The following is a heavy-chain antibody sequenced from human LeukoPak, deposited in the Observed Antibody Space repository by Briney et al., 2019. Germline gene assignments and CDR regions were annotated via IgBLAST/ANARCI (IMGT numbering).Heavy chain of an antibody. Sequence: SETLSLTCSVSGVSLSSYYWIWVRQPPGKGLECVGYVYYSGNTNYNNYNPSLKSRVTISMDTSKNQFSLKLTSVTAADTAMYYCARAGYCSGPTCHTSRPVYNWFDPWGQGTQVTVSS. V-gene: IGHV4-59*13. D-gene: IGHD2-15*01. CDR2: VYYSGNTNYN. J-gene: IGHJ5*02. CDR3: ARAGYCSGPTCHTSRPVYNWFDP. CDR1: GVSLSSYY.